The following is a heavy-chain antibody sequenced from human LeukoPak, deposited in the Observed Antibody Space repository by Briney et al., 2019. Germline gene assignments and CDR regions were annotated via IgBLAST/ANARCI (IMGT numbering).Heavy chain of an antibody. J-gene: IGHJ5*02. Sequence: ASVKVSCKASGYTFTSYAMHWVRQAPGQRLEWMGWINAGNGNTKYSQKFQGRVTITRDTSASTAYMELSSLRSEDMAVYYCARNCGGDCYSHWFDPWGQGTLVTVSS. CDR2: INAGNGNT. CDR3: ARNCGGDCYSHWFDP. CDR1: GYTFTSYA. D-gene: IGHD2-21*02. V-gene: IGHV1-3*01.